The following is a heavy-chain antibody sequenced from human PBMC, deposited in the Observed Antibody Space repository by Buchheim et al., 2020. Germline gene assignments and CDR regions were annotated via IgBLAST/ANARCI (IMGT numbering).Heavy chain of an antibody. V-gene: IGHV4-4*02. D-gene: IGHD1-1*01. CDR1: GVSISSSTW. CDR2: MHHGGTT. J-gene: IGHJ4*02. Sequence: QVQLQESGPGLVEPSGTLSLTCAVSGVSISSSTWWSWVRQPPGEGLEWIGEMHHGGTTNYNPSLESRVTKPVDKSKNHFSLKLTSVTAADTSVYYCVRYPYGIIPPGIDYWGQGTL. CDR3: VRYPYGIIPPGIDY.